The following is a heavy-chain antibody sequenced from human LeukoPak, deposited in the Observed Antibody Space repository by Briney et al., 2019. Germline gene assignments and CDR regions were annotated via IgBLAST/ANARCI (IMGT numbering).Heavy chain of an antibody. Sequence: GGSLRLSCAASGFTFNNYALHWVRQAPGKGLERVALVSYDGGTGFYADSVRGRFTISRDNSKNTLYLQMNSLKTEDTAVYYCARDGILPFLERSSLDSWGQGTLVTVSS. CDR3: ARDGILPFLERSSLDS. J-gene: IGHJ4*02. D-gene: IGHD3-3*01. CDR1: GFTFNNYA. V-gene: IGHV3-30*04. CDR2: VSYDGGTG.